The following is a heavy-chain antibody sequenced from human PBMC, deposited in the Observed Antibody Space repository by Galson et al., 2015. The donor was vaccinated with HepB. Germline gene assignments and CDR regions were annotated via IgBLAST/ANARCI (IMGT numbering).Heavy chain of an antibody. CDR1: GFMFSAYG. CDR3: ARERFLFLIVVVVAAPPHGYKFDY. CDR2: IWYDGSNS. Sequence: SLRLSCAASGFMFSAYGMHWVRQAPGKGLEWVAGIWYDGSNSYYADSMKGRFTISRDNSKNTLYLQMNSLRAEDTAVYYCARERFLFLIVVVVAAPPHGYKFDYWGQGTLVTVSS. J-gene: IGHJ4*02. D-gene: IGHD2-15*01. V-gene: IGHV3-33*01.